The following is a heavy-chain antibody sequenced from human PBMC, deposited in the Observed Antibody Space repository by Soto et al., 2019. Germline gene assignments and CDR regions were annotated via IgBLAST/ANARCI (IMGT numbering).Heavy chain of an antibody. J-gene: IGHJ4*02. CDR2: IYYSGST. CDR3: ARTLRYFDWSDPYYFDY. D-gene: IGHD3-9*01. Sequence: SELLSLTCTVSSGSISSYYLICILQPPLKGLEWIGYIYYSGSTNYNPSLKSRVTISVDTSKNQFSLKLSSVTAADTAVYYCARTLRYFDWSDPYYFDYWGQGTLVTVSS. CDR1: SGSISSYY. V-gene: IGHV4-59*01.